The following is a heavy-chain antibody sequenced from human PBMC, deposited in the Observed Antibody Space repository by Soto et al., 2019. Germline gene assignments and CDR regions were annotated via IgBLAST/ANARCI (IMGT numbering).Heavy chain of an antibody. CDR3: ARHPERIAEIGWFEP. J-gene: IGHJ5*02. CDR2: ISSSSSTL. V-gene: IGHV3-48*01. Sequence: EVQLVESGGGLVQPGGSLRLSCAASGFTFSSYSMNWVRQAPGKGLEWVSYISSSSSTLYYADSVKGRFTISRDNAKNSLYLQMNSLRAEDTAVYYCARHPERIAEIGWFEPWGQGTLVSVSS. CDR1: GFTFSSYS. D-gene: IGHD6-13*01.